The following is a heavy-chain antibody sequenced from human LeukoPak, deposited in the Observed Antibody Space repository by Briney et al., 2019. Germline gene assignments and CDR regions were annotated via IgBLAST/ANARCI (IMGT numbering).Heavy chain of an antibody. J-gene: IGHJ5*02. CDR3: ARDLKWFGELPYNWFDP. Sequence: ASVKVSCKASGYTFTGYYMHWVRQAPGQGLERMGCINPNSGGTNYAQKFQGRVTMTRDTSISTAYMELSRLRSDDTAVYYCARDLKWFGELPYNWFDPWGQGTLVTVSS. CDR2: INPNSGGT. CDR1: GYTFTGYY. D-gene: IGHD3-10*01. V-gene: IGHV1-2*02.